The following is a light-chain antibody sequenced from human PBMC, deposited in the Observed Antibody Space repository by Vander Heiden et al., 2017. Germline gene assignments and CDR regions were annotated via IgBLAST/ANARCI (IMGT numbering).Light chain of an antibody. V-gene: IGLV2-8*01. CDR1: SSHVCAYNY. J-gene: IGLJ3*02. Sequence: QSALTQPPSASGSPGQSVTISCTGTSSHVCAYNYVSWYQQHPGKAPPLIIYDVTKRPSGVPDRFSGSKSGNTAFLTVSGLQAEDEADYYCSSHAGSSAVFGGGTTVTVL. CDR3: SSHAGSSAV. CDR2: DVT.